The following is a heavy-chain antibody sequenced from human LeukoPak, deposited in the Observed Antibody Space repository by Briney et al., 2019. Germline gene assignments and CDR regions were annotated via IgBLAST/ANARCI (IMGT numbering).Heavy chain of an antibody. D-gene: IGHD6-25*01. J-gene: IGHJ4*02. CDR1: GYTFTRYY. CDR3: ARALAAAAGRRAGMMGD. CDR2: VNPSGGST. V-gene: IGHV1-46*01. Sequence: ASVKVSCKASGYTFTRYYMHWVRQAPGQGLEWMGIVNPSGGSTTDAQKFQGRLTMTRDMSTSTVYMELSSLRSEDTAVHYCARALAAAAGRRAGMMGDWGQGTLVTVSS.